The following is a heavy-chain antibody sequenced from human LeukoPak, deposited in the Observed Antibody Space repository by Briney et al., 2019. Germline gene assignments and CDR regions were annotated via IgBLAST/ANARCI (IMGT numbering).Heavy chain of an antibody. CDR2: ISSSSSYI. D-gene: IGHD3-10*01. J-gene: IGHJ6*04. Sequence: GGSLRLSCAASGFTFSSYSMNWVRQAPGKGLEWVSSISSSSSYIYYADSVKGRFTISRDNAKNSLYLQMNSLRAEDTAVYYCARGGPYYYGSGTPPTGAVWGKGTTVTVSS. V-gene: IGHV3-21*01. CDR1: GFTFSSYS. CDR3: ARGGPYYYGSGTPPTGAV.